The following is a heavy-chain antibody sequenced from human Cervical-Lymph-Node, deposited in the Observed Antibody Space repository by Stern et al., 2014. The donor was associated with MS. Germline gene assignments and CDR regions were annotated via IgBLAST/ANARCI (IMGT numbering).Heavy chain of an antibody. CDR1: GYNFTTYW. V-gene: IGHV5-51*01. J-gene: IGHJ1*01. CDR2: IYPGDSQT. D-gene: IGHD6-19*01. Sequence: EVQLVESGAEVKKPGGSLKISCKGSGYNFTTYWIAWVRQMPGRGLEWMGPIYPGDSQTRYSPSFQGHVTMSADTSISTAYLQWSSLKASDTAIYYCARPSNSGLFLHHWGQGTLVTVSS. CDR3: ARPSNSGLFLHH.